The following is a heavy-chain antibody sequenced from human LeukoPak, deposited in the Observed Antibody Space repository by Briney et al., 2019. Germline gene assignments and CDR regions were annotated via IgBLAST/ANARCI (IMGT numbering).Heavy chain of an antibody. CDR3: ASKSSDHGELRFDY. D-gene: IGHD4-17*01. CDR1: GGSFSGYY. CDR2: INHSGST. Sequence: SETLSLTRAVYGGSFSGYYWSWIRQPPGKGLEWIGEINHSGSTNYNPSLKSRVTISVDTSKNQFSLKLSSVTAADTAVYYCASKSSDHGELRFDYWGQGTLVTVFS. J-gene: IGHJ4*02. V-gene: IGHV4-34*01.